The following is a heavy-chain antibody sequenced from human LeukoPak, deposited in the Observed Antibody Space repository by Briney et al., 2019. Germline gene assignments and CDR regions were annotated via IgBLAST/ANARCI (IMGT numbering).Heavy chain of an antibody. V-gene: IGHV3-23*01. CDR1: GFPFETNA. CDR2: IGNTET. J-gene: IGHJ4*02. CDR3: AKDWIQFNRVFDCFDS. Sequence: RGSLRLSCATSGFPFETNAMSWVRQAPGKGLEWVATIGNTETFYADSVTGRFTIYRDNSKNTVNLQMNRLRVEDTAIYYCAKDWIQFNRVFDCFDSWGQGTLVTVSS. D-gene: IGHD5-18*01.